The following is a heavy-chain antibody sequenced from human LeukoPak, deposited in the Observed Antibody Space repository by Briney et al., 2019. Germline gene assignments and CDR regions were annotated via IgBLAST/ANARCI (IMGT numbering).Heavy chain of an antibody. V-gene: IGHV3-23*01. J-gene: IGHJ3*01. CDR3: AKDRGDIVVVPAALRP. Sequence: PGGSLRLXCAASGFTFSSYAMSWVRQAPGKGLEWVSAISGSGGSTYYADSVKGRFTISRDNSKNTLYLQMNSLRAEDTAVYYCAKDRGDIVVVPAALRPWGQGTMVTVSS. CDR1: GFTFSSYA. CDR2: ISGSGGST. D-gene: IGHD2-2*01.